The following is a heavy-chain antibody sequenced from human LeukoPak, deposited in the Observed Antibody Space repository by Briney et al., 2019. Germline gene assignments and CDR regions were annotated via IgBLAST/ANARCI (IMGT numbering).Heavy chain of an antibody. CDR2: IYYSGST. CDR1: GGSISSSSYY. CDR3: ARDFGYDFWSGYNWFDP. V-gene: IGHV4-39*07. J-gene: IGHJ5*02. Sequence: SETLSLTCNVSGGSISSSSYYWGWIRQPPGKGLEWIGSIYYSGSTYYNPSLKSRVTISVDTSKNQFSLKLSSVTAADTAVYYCARDFGYDFWSGYNWFDPWGQGTLVTVSS. D-gene: IGHD3-3*01.